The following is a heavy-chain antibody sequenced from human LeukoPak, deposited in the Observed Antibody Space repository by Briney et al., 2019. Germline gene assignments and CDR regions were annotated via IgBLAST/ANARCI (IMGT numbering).Heavy chain of an antibody. D-gene: IGHD3-9*01. CDR1: GGSLSSYY. J-gene: IGHJ5*02. V-gene: IGHV4-4*07. CDR2: IYTSGST. CDR3: ASTYRYMSTYYDIPNWFDP. Sequence: SETLSLTCTVSGGSLSSYYWSWIRQPAGKGLEWIGRIYTSGSTNYNPSLKSRVTMSVDTSKNQFSLKLSSVTAADTAVYYCASTYRYMSTYYDIPNWFDPWGQGTLVTVSS.